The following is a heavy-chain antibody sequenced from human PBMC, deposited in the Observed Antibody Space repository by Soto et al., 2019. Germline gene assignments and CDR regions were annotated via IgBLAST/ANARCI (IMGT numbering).Heavy chain of an antibody. CDR1: GGTFSSYA. CDR2: IIPIFGTA. V-gene: IGHV1-69*13. CDR3: ARVMSYDSSGYSPYRSFFDI. D-gene: IGHD3-22*01. Sequence: SVKVSRKGSGGTFSSYAISWVRQAPGQGLEWMGGIIPIFGTANYAQKFQGRVTITADESTSTAYMELSILRSEDTAVYYCARVMSYDSSGYSPYRSFFDIWGQGTMVTVSS. J-gene: IGHJ3*02.